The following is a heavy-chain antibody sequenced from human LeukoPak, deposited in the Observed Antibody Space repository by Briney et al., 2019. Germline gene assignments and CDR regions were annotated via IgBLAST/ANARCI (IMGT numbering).Heavy chain of an antibody. CDR1: GYTFTGYY. V-gene: IGHV1-2*02. Sequence: ASVKVSCKASGYTFTGYYIHWVRQAPGQGLEWMGWINPNNGGTNYARGFQGRVTMTTDTSTSTAYMELRSLRSDDTAVYYCARDYLVNFDYWGQGTLVTVSS. J-gene: IGHJ4*02. CDR3: ARDYLVNFDY. CDR2: INPNNGGT. D-gene: IGHD3-9*01.